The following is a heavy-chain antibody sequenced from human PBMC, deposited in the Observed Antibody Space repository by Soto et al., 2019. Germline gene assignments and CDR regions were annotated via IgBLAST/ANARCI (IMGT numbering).Heavy chain of an antibody. J-gene: IGHJ5*02. D-gene: IGHD3-3*01. CDR3: ARGGRITIFGVVIRFDP. CDR1: GGSFSGYY. CDR2: INHSGST. V-gene: IGHV4-34*01. Sequence: SETLSLTCAVYGGSFSGYYWSWIRQPPGKGLEWIGEINHSGSTNYNPSLKSRVTISVHTSKNQFSLKLSSVTAARTAVYYCARGGRITIFGVVIRFDPWGQGTLVT.